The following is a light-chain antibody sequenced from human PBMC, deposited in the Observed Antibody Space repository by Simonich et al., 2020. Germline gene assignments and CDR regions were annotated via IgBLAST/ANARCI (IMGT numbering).Light chain of an antibody. CDR2: DAS. V-gene: IGKV1-33*01. CDR1: QDISNY. J-gene: IGKJ3*01. CDR3: QQYDNLPFT. Sequence: DIQMTQSPSSLSASVGDRFTITCQASQDISNYLNWYQQKPEKAPKLLIYDASNLETGFPSRFSGSGSGTDFTFTISSLQPEDIATYYCQQYDNLPFTFGPGTKVDIK.